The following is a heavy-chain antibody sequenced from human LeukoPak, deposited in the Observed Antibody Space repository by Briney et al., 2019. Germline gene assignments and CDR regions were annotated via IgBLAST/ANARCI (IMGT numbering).Heavy chain of an antibody. CDR2: IRYDGSNK. J-gene: IGHJ6*03. CDR3: AKRGYSYGKSYYYMDV. V-gene: IGHV3-30*02. Sequence: GGSLRLSCAVSGLIFSSYGMHWVRQAPGKGLEWVAFIRYDGSNKYYADSVKGRFTISRDNSKNTLYLQMNSLRAEDTAVYYCAKRGYSYGKSYYYMDVWGKGTTVTISS. D-gene: IGHD5-18*01. CDR1: GLIFSSYG.